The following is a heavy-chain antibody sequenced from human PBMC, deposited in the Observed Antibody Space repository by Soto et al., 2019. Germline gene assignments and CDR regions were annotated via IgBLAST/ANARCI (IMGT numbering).Heavy chain of an antibody. D-gene: IGHD3-16*01. CDR1: GYSFNRYE. V-gene: IGHV1-18*01. J-gene: IGHJ4*02. CDR3: ARGFGGLYYFDY. Sequence: QVQLVQSGVEVKKPGASVKVSCKASGYSFNRYEITWVRQAPGQGLEWMGRISAHNGNTNYAQKLQGRGTLTTDTSPSTAYMELSSLKSDDTAVYYCARGFGGLYYFDYWGQGTLVTVSS. CDR2: ISAHNGNT.